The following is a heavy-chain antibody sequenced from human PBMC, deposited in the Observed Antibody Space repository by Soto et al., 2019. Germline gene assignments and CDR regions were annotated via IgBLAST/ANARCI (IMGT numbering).Heavy chain of an antibody. CDR2: ISYDGSNK. CDR3: ARSPKGYYAGMDV. J-gene: IGHJ6*02. CDR1: GFTFSSYG. Sequence: PWVSLRLSCAASGFTFSSYGMHWVRQAPGKGLEWVAVISYDGSNKYYADSVKGRFTISRDNSKNMLYLQMNSLRAGDTAVYYCARSPKGYYAGMDVWGQGTTVTVSS. V-gene: IGHV3-30*03.